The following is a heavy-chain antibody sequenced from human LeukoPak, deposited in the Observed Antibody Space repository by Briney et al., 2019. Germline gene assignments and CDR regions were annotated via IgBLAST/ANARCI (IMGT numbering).Heavy chain of an antibody. CDR2: IIPIFGTA. CDR3: ARVGSSWYNYFDY. J-gene: IGHJ4*02. V-gene: IGHV1-69*05. D-gene: IGHD6-13*01. Sequence: SVKVSCKASGGTFSSCAISWVRQAPGQGLEWMGGIIPIFGTANYAQKFQGRVTITTDESTSTAYMELSSLRSEDTAVYYCARVGSSWYNYFDYWDQGTLVTVSS. CDR1: GGTFSSCA.